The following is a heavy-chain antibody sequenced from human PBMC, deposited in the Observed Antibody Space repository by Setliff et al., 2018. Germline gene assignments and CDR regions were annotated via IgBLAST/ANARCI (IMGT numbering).Heavy chain of an antibody. J-gene: IGHJ4*02. CDR2: IYYSGST. CDR3: ARQEDDSSGYYSTD. D-gene: IGHD3-22*01. CDR1: GDSINTPKYN. Sequence: SETLSLTCSVSGDSINTPKYNWGWIRQSPGKGLEWIGSIYYSGSTYYNPSLKSRVTISVDTSKNQFSLKLSSVTVADTAVYYCARQEDDSSGYYSTDWGQGTLVTVS. V-gene: IGHV4-39*01.